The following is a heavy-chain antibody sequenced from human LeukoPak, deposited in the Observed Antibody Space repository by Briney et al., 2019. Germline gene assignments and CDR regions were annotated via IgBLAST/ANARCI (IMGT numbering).Heavy chain of an antibody. V-gene: IGHV3-73*01. J-gene: IGHJ3*02. CDR2: IRSKANSYAT. D-gene: IGHD1-14*01. CDR1: GFTFSGSA. CDR3: TSRYNLGAFDI. Sequence: SGGSLRLSCAASGFTFSGSAMHWVRQAPGEGLEWVGRIRSKANSYATAYAASVKGRFTISRDDSKNTAYLQMHSLKTDDTAVYYCTSRYNLGAFDIWGQGTMVTVSS.